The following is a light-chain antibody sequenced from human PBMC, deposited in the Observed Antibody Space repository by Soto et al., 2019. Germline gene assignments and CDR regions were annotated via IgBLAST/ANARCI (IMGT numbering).Light chain of an antibody. CDR3: QQYYRFPFT. Sequence: VIWMTQSPSLVSASTGDRVTINCRMSQGINSYLAWYQQKPGKAPQLLIYSASTLQSGVPSRFSGSWSGTDFTLTISRLQSEDFATYYCQQYYRFPFTGGPGTKVNI. V-gene: IGKV1D-8*01. J-gene: IGKJ3*01. CDR2: SAS. CDR1: QGINSY.